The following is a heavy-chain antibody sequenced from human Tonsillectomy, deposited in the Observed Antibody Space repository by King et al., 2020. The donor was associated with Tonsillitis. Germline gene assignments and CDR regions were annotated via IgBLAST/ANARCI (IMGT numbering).Heavy chain of an antibody. Sequence: VQLQESGPGLVKPSETLSLTCTVSGGSINTSSYYWGWIRQPPGKGLEWIGSISYTGRTYDDPSLNMRITISVDTPKNQFSLRLSSVTAADTAVYYCASHCSTTSCYNGYFQHWGQGTLVTVSS. J-gene: IGHJ1*01. V-gene: IGHV4-39*01. CDR2: ISYTGRT. D-gene: IGHD2-2*02. CDR3: ASHCSTTSCYNGYFQH. CDR1: GGSINTSSYY.